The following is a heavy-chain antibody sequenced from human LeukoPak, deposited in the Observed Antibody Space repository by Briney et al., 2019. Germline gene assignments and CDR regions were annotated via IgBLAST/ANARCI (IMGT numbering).Heavy chain of an antibody. CDR2: ITRDGADK. J-gene: IGHJ4*02. CDR1: GFSLSNFQ. D-gene: IGHD6-6*01. CDR3: SAPFDY. Sequence: GGSLRLSCVASGFSLSNFQMYWVRQAPGKGLQWMTSITRDGADKYYADSVKGRFTISRDNSKDTVYLQMNSLRVDDTGTYYCSAPFDYWGQGILVTVSP. V-gene: IGHV3-30*03.